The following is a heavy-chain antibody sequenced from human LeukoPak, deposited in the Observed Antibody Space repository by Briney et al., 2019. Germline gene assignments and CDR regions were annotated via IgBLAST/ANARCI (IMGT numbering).Heavy chain of an antibody. Sequence: SETLSLTCVVYGGSFSGYYWSWIRQPPGKGLEWIGEINHSGSTNYNPSLKSRVTISVDTSKNQFSLKLSSMIAADTAVYYCARRGTNYYDSSAYYSFDSWGRGTLVTVSS. CDR2: INHSGST. V-gene: IGHV4-34*01. J-gene: IGHJ4*02. CDR1: GGSFSGYY. CDR3: ARRGTNYYDSSAYYSFDS. D-gene: IGHD3-22*01.